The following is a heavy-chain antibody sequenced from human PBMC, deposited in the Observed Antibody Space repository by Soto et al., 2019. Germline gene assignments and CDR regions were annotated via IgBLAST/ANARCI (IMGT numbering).Heavy chain of an antibody. CDR2: ISGSGGST. D-gene: IGHD6-13*01. CDR1: GFTFSSYA. Sequence: RRSLRLSCAASGFTFSSYAMSWVRQAPGKGLEWVSAISGSGGSTYYADSVKGRFTISRDNSKNTLYLQMNSLRAEDTAVYYCAKDLIAAAGRDYYYYGMDVWGKGTTVTVSS. CDR3: AKDLIAAAGRDYYYYGMDV. V-gene: IGHV3-23*01. J-gene: IGHJ6*04.